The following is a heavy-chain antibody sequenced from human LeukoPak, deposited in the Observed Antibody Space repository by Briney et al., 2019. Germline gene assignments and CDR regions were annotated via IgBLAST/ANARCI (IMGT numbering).Heavy chain of an antibody. J-gene: IGHJ4*02. V-gene: IGHV1-24*01. CDR1: GYTLTELS. CDR3: ATGYYYGSGSYPNC. D-gene: IGHD3-10*01. Sequence: PRASVKVSCKVSGYTLTELSMHWVRQAPGKGLEWMGGFDPEDGETIYAQKFQGRVTMTEDTSTDTAYMELSSLRSEDTAVYYCATGYYYGSGSYPNCWGQGTLVTVSS. CDR2: FDPEDGET.